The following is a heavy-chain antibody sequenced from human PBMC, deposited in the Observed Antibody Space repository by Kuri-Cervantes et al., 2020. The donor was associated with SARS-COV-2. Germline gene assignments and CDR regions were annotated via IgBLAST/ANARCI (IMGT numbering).Heavy chain of an antibody. D-gene: IGHD2-21*01. V-gene: IGHV3-30*19. CDR1: GFTFSSYA. J-gene: IGHJ4*02. CDR3: ARDRVGVHDY. Sequence: GGSLRLSCAASGFTFSSYAMHWVRQAPGKGLEWVAIISYDGSNKYYADSVKGRFTISRDNSKSTLYLQMNSLRAEDTAVYYCARDRVGVHDYWGQGTLVTVSS. CDR2: ISYDGSNK.